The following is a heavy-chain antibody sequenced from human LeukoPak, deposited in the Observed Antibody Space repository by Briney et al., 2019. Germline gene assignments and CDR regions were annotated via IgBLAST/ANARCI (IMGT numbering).Heavy chain of an antibody. CDR1: GGSISSSSYY. V-gene: IGHV4-39*07. CDR2: IYYSGST. J-gene: IGHJ4*02. Sequence: SETLSLTCTVSGGSISSSSYYWGWIRQPPGKGLEWIGSIYYSGSTYYNPSLKSRVTISVDTSKNQFSLKLSSVTAADTAVYYCAIYYYDSSGYWGSFDYWGQGTLVTVSS. D-gene: IGHD3-22*01. CDR3: AIYYYDSSGYWGSFDY.